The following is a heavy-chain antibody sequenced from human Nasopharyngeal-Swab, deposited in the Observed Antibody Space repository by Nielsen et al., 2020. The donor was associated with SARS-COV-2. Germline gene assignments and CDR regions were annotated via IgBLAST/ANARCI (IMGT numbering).Heavy chain of an antibody. CDR3: ARSRGRDGYNYAFDI. Sequence: VRQAPGKGLEWVSVIYSGGSTYYADSVKGRFAISRDNSKSTLYLQMNSLRAEDTAVYYCARSRGRDGYNYAFDIWGQGTMVTVSS. D-gene: IGHD5-24*01. V-gene: IGHV3-53*01. J-gene: IGHJ3*02. CDR2: IYSGGST.